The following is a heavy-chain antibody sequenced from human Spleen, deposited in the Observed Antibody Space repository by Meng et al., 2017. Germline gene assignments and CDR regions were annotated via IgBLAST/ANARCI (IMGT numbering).Heavy chain of an antibody. CDR2: IYNSGST. CDR1: GGSISSSTYY. Sequence: SETLSLTCTVSGGSISSSTYYWGWFRQPPGKGLEWIGNIYNSGSTYYNPSLKSRLTISVDTSNNQFSLKLTSVTAADTAVYYCAREGILGATVGFDFWGQGTLVTVSS. D-gene: IGHD1-26*01. V-gene: IGHV4-39*07. CDR3: AREGILGATVGFDF. J-gene: IGHJ4*02.